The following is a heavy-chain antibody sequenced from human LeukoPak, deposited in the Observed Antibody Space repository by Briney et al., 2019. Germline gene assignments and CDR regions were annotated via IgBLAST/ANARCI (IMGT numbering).Heavy chain of an antibody. D-gene: IGHD1-26*01. Sequence: PSETLSLTCAVYGGSFSGYYWSWIRQPQGKGLEWIGEINHSGSTNYNPSLKRRVTISVDTSKNQFSLKLSSVTAADTAVYYCARVGGATSDYWGQGTLVTVSS. CDR3: ARVGGATSDY. V-gene: IGHV4-34*01. J-gene: IGHJ4*02. CDR2: INHSGST. CDR1: GGSFSGYY.